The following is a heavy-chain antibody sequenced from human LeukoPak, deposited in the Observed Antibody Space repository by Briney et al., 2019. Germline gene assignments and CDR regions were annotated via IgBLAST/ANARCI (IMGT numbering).Heavy chain of an antibody. CDR2: ISSNGGST. Sequence: GGSLRLSCSASGFTFSSYAMHWARQAPGKGLEYVSAISSNGGSTYYADSVKGRFTISRDNSKNTLYLQMSSLKTEDTAVYYCVSSSGWYGRWGQGTLVTVSS. D-gene: IGHD6-19*01. J-gene: IGHJ5*02. V-gene: IGHV3-64D*06. CDR1: GFTFSSYA. CDR3: VSSSGWYGR.